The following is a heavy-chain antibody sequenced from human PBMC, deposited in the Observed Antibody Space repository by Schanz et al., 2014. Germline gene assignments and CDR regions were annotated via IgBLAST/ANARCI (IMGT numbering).Heavy chain of an antibody. V-gene: IGHV3-53*04. J-gene: IGHJ6*02. D-gene: IGHD3-10*01. CDR1: GFTVSNSY. Sequence: VFLAESGGGVVQPGRSLRLSCAASGFTVSNSYIHWVRQAPGKGLEWVSTIYSSGSTYYADSVWGRFTISRDNSMNTVYLQMNSLRSDDAAVYYCARAQGVIRLYYGVDVWGQGTTVTVSS. CDR3: ARAQGVIRLYYGVDV. CDR2: IYSSGST.